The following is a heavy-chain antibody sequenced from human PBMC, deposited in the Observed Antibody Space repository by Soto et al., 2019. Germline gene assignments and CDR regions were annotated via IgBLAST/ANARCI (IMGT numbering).Heavy chain of an antibody. CDR1: GGSFSGYY. CDR3: ARGNVVATIVYYYYYGMDD. V-gene: IGHV4-34*01. J-gene: IGHJ6*02. D-gene: IGHD2-15*01. CDR2: INHSGST. Sequence: SETLSLTCAVYGGSFSGYYWSWIRQPPGKGLEWIGEINHSGSTNYNPSLKSRVTISVDTSKNQFSLKLSSVTAADTAVYYCARGNVVATIVYYYYYGMDDWGQGTTVTVSS.